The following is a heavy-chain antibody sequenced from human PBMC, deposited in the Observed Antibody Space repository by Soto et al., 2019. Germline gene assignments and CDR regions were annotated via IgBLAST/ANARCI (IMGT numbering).Heavy chain of an antibody. CDR3: ARDPMVRGVSNAFDS. J-gene: IGHJ3*02. Sequence: QVQLVQSGAEVKKPGASVKVSCKTSGYTFTMYGISWVRQVPGQGLEWMGWISPYNGNTNYAQKLQGRVTMTTDTSTSTAYMEPRSLRSDGTAVYYCARDPMVRGVSNAFDSWGQGTTVTVSS. D-gene: IGHD3-10*01. CDR2: ISPYNGNT. V-gene: IGHV1-18*01. CDR1: GYTFTMYG.